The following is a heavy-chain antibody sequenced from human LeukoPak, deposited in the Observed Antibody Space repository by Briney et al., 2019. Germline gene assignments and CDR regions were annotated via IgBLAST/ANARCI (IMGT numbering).Heavy chain of an antibody. V-gene: IGHV1-2*02. D-gene: IGHD4-17*01. CDR2: INPNSGGT. Sequence: ASVKVSCKASGYTFTGYYMHWVRQAPGQGLEWMGWINPNSGGTNYAQKLQGRVTMTTDTSTSTAYMELRSLRSDDTAVYYCARCRGEPYDYGDYFDWFDPWGQGTLVTVSS. J-gene: IGHJ5*02. CDR3: ARCRGEPYDYGDYFDWFDP. CDR1: GYTFTGYY.